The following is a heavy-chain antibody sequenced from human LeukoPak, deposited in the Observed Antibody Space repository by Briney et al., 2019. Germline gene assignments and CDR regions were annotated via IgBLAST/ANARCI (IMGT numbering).Heavy chain of an antibody. D-gene: IGHD3-22*01. J-gene: IGHJ4*02. CDR3: AKRSSSGYYFDY. Sequence: ASVKVSCKVSGYTLTELSMHWVRQAPGKGLEWMGGFDPEDGETIYAQKFPGRVTMTEDTSTNTAYMDLSSLRSEDTAVYYCAKRSSSGYYFDYWGQGTLVTVSS. CDR1: GYTLTELS. V-gene: IGHV1-24*01. CDR2: FDPEDGET.